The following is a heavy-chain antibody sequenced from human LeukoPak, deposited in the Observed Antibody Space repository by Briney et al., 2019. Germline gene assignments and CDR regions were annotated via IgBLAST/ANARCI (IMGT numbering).Heavy chain of an antibody. J-gene: IGHJ6*02. V-gene: IGHV3-30-3*01. CDR1: GFTFRNRW. CDR2: ISYDGHNK. CDR3: ARDFAESFGEPSNKGENYAYYGMDV. D-gene: IGHD3-10*01. Sequence: LPGGSLRLSCAGSGFTFRNRWATWVRQAPGKGLEWVAVISYDGHNKEYADSVKGRFTISRDNSKKTLYLQMNTLRGEDTAVYYCARDFAESFGEPSNKGENYAYYGMDVWGQGTTVTVSS.